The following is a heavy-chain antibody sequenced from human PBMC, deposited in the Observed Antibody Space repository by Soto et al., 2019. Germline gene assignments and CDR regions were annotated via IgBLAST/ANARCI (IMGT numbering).Heavy chain of an antibody. Sequence: SETLSLTCTVSGGSISIYYWSWIRQPPGKGLEWIGYIYSSGSTNYNPSLKSRVTISVDTSKNQFSLKLSSVTAADTAVYYCARVGGINWLAPWGQGTLVTVSS. CDR1: GGSISIYY. CDR3: ARVGGINWLAP. D-gene: IGHD3-16*01. V-gene: IGHV4-59*12. CDR2: IYSSGST. J-gene: IGHJ5*02.